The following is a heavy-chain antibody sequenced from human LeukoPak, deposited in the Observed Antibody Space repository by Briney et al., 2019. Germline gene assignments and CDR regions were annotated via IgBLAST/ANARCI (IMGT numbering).Heavy chain of an antibody. CDR2: IRYDGSNK. J-gene: IGHJ4*02. CDR3: AKLAMAEYYFDY. Sequence: GGSLRLSCAASGFTFSTYAMSWVRQAPGKGLEWVAFIRYDGSNKYYADSVKGRFTISRDNSKNTLYLQMNSLRAEDTAVYYCAKLAMAEYYFDYWGQGTLVTVSS. V-gene: IGHV3-30*02. D-gene: IGHD5-18*01. CDR1: GFTFSTYA.